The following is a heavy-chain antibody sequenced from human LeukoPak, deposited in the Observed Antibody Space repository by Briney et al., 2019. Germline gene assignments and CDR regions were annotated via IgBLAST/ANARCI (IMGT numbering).Heavy chain of an antibody. J-gene: IGHJ5*02. CDR3: ARADHSSSWLFDP. CDR1: GGTFNGYA. D-gene: IGHD6-13*01. V-gene: IGHV1-69*13. Sequence: ASVKVSCKASGGTFNGYAISWVRQAPGQGLEWMGGIIPIFGTANYAQKFQGRVTITADESTSTAYMELSSLRSEDTAVCYCARADHSSSWLFDPWGQGTLVTVSS. CDR2: IIPIFGTA.